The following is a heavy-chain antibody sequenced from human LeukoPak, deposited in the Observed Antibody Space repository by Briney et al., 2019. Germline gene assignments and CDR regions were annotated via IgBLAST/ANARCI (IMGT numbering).Heavy chain of an antibody. D-gene: IGHD3-10*01. CDR2: IHYSGST. V-gene: IGHV4-39*07. J-gene: IGHJ4*02. Sequence: PSDTLSLTCTVSGDSISSSRYYWGWIRQPPGKGLEWIGSIHYSGSTYYNPSLKSRVTISVDTSKNQFSLKLTSVTAADTAVYYCARVRYGSGSYYFDNWGQGTLVTVSS. CDR1: GDSISSSRYY. CDR3: ARVRYGSGSYYFDN.